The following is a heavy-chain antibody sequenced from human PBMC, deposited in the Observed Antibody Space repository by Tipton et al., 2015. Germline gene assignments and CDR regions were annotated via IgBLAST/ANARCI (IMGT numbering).Heavy chain of an antibody. CDR2: IHHSGST. CDR1: GGSISSSKW. D-gene: IGHD3-22*01. CDR3: AREVWYYDSSGYDY. V-gene: IGHV4-4*02. Sequence: TLSLTCAVSGGSISSSKWWSWVRQPPGKGLEWIGEIHHSGSTNYNPSLKSRVTMSVDTSKNQFSLHLSSVTAADTAVYYCAREVWYYDSSGYDYWGQGTLVTVSS. J-gene: IGHJ4*02.